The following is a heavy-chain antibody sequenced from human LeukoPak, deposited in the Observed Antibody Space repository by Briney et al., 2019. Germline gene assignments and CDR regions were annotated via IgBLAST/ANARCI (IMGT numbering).Heavy chain of an antibody. J-gene: IGHJ4*02. Sequence: ASVKVSCKASGGTFSSYAISWVRQAPGQGLEWMGGIIPIFGTANYAQKFQGRVTITADKSTSTAYMGLSSLRSEDTAVYYCARAEINDYSRYWGQGIPVIVSS. D-gene: IGHD4-11*01. CDR3: ARAEINDYSRY. CDR1: GGTFSSYA. V-gene: IGHV1-69*06. CDR2: IIPIFGTA.